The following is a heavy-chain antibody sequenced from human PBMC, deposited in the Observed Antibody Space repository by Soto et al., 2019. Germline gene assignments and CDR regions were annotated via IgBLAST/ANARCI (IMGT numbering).Heavy chain of an antibody. CDR1: GGSISSYY. J-gene: IGHJ6*02. CDR2: MYYSGST. Sequence: PETLSVTCTVSGGSISSYYWRWIRQPPGKGLEWIGYMYYSGSTNYNPSLKSRVTISVDTSKNQFSLKRSSVTAADTAVYYCARRLVGGYSSYYYYGMDVWGQGATVTVSS. D-gene: IGHD3-22*01. CDR3: ARRLVGGYSSYYYYGMDV. V-gene: IGHV4-59*01.